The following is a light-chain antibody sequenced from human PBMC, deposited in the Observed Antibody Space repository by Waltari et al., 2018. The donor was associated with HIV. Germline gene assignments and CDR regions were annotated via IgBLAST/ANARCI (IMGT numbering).Light chain of an antibody. CDR3: QVWDSGSEPPVL. Sequence: SYVLTQPPSVSVAPGQNARITCGGSNTRTTSMHWYQQKPGQAPVLVVFDDVDRPSGIPERFSGSNSGNMATLTISRVEAGDEADYYCQVWDSGSEPPVLFGGGTKLTVL. J-gene: IGLJ3*02. CDR2: DDV. V-gene: IGLV3-21*02. CDR1: NTRTTS.